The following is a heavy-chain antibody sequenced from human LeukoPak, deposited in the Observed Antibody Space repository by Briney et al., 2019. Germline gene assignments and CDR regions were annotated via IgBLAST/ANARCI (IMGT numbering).Heavy chain of an antibody. V-gene: IGHV4-31*03. J-gene: IGHJ4*02. CDR1: GGSTSSGGYY. D-gene: IGHD3-10*01. Sequence: PSETLSLTCTVSGGSTSSGGYYWSWIRQHPGKGLEWIGYIYYSGSTYYNPSLKSRVTISVDTSKNQFSLKLSSVTAADTAVYYCASRRWAMVPYFDYWGQGTLVTVSS. CDR3: ASRRWAMVPYFDY. CDR2: IYYSGST.